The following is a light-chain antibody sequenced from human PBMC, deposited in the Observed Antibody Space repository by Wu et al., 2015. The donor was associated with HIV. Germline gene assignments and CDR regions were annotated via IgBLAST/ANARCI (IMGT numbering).Light chain of an antibody. CDR3: QQYGSSPLT. CDR1: QSVSSNY. CDR2: GAS. Sequence: EIVLTQSPGTLSLSPGERATLSCRASQSVSSNYLAWYQQKPGQAPRLLIYGASSRATGIPDRFRGSGSVTDFTLTINRLEPEDFAVYYCQQYGSSPLTFGGGTKVEIE. J-gene: IGKJ4*01. V-gene: IGKV3-20*01.